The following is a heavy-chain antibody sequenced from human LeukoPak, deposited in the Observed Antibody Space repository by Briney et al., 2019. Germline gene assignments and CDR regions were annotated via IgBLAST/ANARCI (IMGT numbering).Heavy chain of an antibody. CDR3: ARDLQLVGTFDY. CDR2: IYSGGST. V-gene: IGHV3-66*02. Sequence: GGSLRFSCAASGFTASSNYMRWVRQAPGRGLGWVSVIYSGGSTYYADSVKGRFTISRDNFKNTLYLRMNSLRGEDTAVYYCARDLQLVGTFDYWGQGTLVTVSS. J-gene: IGHJ4*02. D-gene: IGHD6-6*01. CDR1: GFTASSNY.